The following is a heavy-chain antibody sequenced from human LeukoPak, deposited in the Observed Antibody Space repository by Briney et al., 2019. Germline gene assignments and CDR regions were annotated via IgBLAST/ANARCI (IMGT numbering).Heavy chain of an antibody. CDR1: GGTFSSYA. V-gene: IGHV1-69*13. Sequence: ASVKVSCKASGGTFSSYAISWVRQAPGQGLEWMGGIIPIFGTANYAQKFQGRVTITADESTSTAYMELSSLRSEDTAVYYCATNVDYSGYELGIGTFYYGMDVWGKGTTVTDSS. CDR3: ATNVDYSGYELGIGTFYYGMDV. D-gene: IGHD5-12*01. J-gene: IGHJ6*04. CDR2: IIPIFGTA.